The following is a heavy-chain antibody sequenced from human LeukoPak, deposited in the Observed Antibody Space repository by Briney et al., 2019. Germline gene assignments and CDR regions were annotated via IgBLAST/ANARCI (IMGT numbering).Heavy chain of an antibody. CDR1: ESTFSTYA. CDR3: ARGGDYDAFGI. J-gene: IGHJ3*02. Sequence: GGSLRLSCAASESTFSTYAMTWVRQAPGKGLEWVSTISDGGGITYYADSVEGRFTISRDNSKSTLYLQMNSLRGEDTALYYCARGGDYDAFGIWGQGTMVTVSS. D-gene: IGHD4-11*01. V-gene: IGHV3-23*01. CDR2: ISDGGGIT.